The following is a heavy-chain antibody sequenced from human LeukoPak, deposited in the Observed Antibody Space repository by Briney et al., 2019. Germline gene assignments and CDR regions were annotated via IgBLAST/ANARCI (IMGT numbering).Heavy chain of an antibody. D-gene: IGHD2-15*01. J-gene: IGHJ4*02. CDR2: ISGSGGST. Sequence: GGSLRLSCAASGFTFSSYAMSWVRQAPGKGLEWVSAISGSGGSTYYADSVKGRFTISRDNSKNTLYLQMNSLRAKDTAVYYCAKVVVFSYYFYYWGQGTLVTVSS. CDR1: GFTFSSYA. V-gene: IGHV3-23*01. CDR3: AKVVVFSYYFYY.